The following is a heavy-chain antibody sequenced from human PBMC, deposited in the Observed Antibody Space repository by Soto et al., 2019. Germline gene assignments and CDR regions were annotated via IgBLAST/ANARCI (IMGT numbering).Heavy chain of an antibody. CDR3: ARHAAYDTNSPRFDY. CDR2: IYYSGST. Sequence: PSETLSLTCTVSGGSISSYYWSWIRQPPGKGLEWIGYIYYSGSTNYNPSLKSRVTISVDTSKNQFSLKLSSVTAADTAVYYCARHAAYDTNSPRFDYWGQGTLVTVSS. CDR1: GGSISSYY. V-gene: IGHV4-59*08. J-gene: IGHJ4*02. D-gene: IGHD3-22*01.